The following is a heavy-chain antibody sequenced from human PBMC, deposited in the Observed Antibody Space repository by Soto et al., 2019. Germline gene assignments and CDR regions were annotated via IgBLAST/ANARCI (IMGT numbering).Heavy chain of an antibody. CDR2: IKQDGSEK. CDR3: ARGGLAYYDFWSGYHTAPDY. Sequence: GGSLRLSCAASGFTFSSYWMSWVRQAPGKGLEWVANIKQDGSEKYYVDSVKGRFTISRDNAKNSLYLQMNSLRAEDTAVYYCARGGLAYYDFWSGYHTAPDYWGQGTLVTVSS. D-gene: IGHD3-3*01. J-gene: IGHJ4*02. CDR1: GFTFSSYW. V-gene: IGHV3-7*01.